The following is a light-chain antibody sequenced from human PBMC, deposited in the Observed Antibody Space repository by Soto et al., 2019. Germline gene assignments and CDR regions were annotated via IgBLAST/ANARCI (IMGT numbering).Light chain of an antibody. Sequence: DIVMTQSPDSLAVSLGERATINCKSSQRVLYSSSNKNYLAWYQQKTGQPPKLLIYWASTRESEVPDPFSGSRSGTDFALTIVSLYAGDVVVLYSQQYCSFPWTVGQGTKVEIK. V-gene: IGKV4-1*01. CDR3: QQYCSFPWT. J-gene: IGKJ1*01. CDR2: WAS. CDR1: QRVLYSSSNKNY.